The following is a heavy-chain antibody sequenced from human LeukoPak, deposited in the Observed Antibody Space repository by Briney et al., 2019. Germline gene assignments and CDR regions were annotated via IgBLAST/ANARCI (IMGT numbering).Heavy chain of an antibody. CDR1: GYTFTTYD. J-gene: IGHJ4*02. V-gene: IGHV1-8*01. CDR2: MNPNSGNT. D-gene: IGHD3-10*01. CDR3: ARGRGGTVVRGYLDY. Sequence: ASVKVSCKASGYTFTTYDINWVRQATGQGLEWMGWMNPNSGNTGYTQKFQGRVTMTRDTSTNTAYMELHSLTSEDTAVYYCARGRGGTVVRGYLDYWGQGTLVTVSS.